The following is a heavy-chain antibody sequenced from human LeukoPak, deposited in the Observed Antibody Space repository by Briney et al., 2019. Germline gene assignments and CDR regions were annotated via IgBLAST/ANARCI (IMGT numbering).Heavy chain of an antibody. J-gene: IGHJ4*02. CDR2: IYYTGGT. V-gene: IGHV4-39*07. CDR1: GGSITSSSYY. CDR3: ARDYRYYFDY. Sequence: PSETLSLTCSVSGGSITSSSYYWAWIRQSPEKGLEWIGSIYYTGGTNYSPSLKSRVTISVDTSKNQFSLKLSSVTAADTAVYYCARDYRYYFDYWGQGTLVTVSS.